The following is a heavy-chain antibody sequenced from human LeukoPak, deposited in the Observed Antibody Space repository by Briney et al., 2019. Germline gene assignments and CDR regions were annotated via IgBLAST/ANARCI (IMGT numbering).Heavy chain of an antibody. CDR3: ARRGYCSGGSCYPLDY. CDR1: GYSFTSYW. J-gene: IGHJ4*02. Sequence: GESLKISCKGSGYSFTSYWIGWVRQMPGKGLEWMGIIYPGDSDTRYSPSFQGQVTTSADKSISTAYLQWSSLKASDTAMYYCARRGYCSGGSCYPLDYWGQGTLVTVSS. V-gene: IGHV5-51*01. D-gene: IGHD2-15*01. CDR2: IYPGDSDT.